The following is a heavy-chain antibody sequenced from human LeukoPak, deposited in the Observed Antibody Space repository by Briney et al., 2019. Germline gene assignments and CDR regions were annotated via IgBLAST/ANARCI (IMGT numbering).Heavy chain of an antibody. V-gene: IGHV1-46*01. Sequence: ASVKVSCKTSGYTFTSYYMYWVGQAPGQGLEWMGIINPSGGSTSYAQKFQGRVTMTRDTSTSTVYMGLSSLRSEDTAVYYCARGAYDSTGYYYFDYWGQGTLVTVSS. CDR3: ARGAYDSTGYYYFDY. CDR2: INPSGGST. J-gene: IGHJ4*02. CDR1: GYTFTSYY. D-gene: IGHD3-22*01.